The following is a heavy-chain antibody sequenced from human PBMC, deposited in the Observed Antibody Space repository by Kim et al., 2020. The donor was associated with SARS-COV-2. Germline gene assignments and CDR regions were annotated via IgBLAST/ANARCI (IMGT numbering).Heavy chain of an antibody. CDR1: GGSIGSRGYH. CDR2: IYDSGHT. D-gene: IGHD2-15*01. J-gene: IGHJ1*01. Sequence: SETLSLTCTVSGGSIGSRGYHWTWIRQHPGKGLEWIGYIYDSGHTRYNPSLKSRFTISIDTSKSQFSLNLNSVTAADTAVYYCAGKLGGNSYGNLQHWGQGTLVTVSS. V-gene: IGHV4-31*03. CDR3: AGKLGGNSYGNLQH.